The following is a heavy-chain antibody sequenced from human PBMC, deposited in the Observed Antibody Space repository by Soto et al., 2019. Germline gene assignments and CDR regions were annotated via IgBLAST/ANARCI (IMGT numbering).Heavy chain of an antibody. V-gene: IGHV1-58*02. D-gene: IGHD3-22*01. Sequence: SVKVSCKASGFTFTSSAMQWVRQARGQRLEWIGWIVVGSGNTNYAQKFQERVTITRDMSTSTAYMELSSLRSEDTAVYHCAATQHYYYDSSGPATYGMDVWGQGTTVTVSS. CDR1: GFTFTSSA. CDR2: IVVGSGNT. CDR3: AATQHYYYDSSGPATYGMDV. J-gene: IGHJ6*02.